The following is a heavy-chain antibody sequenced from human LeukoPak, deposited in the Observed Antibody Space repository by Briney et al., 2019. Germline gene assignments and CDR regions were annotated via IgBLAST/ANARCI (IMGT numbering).Heavy chain of an antibody. CDR3: ARGRRYSSSWYPMGYFDY. CDR1: GGSFSGYY. J-gene: IGHJ4*02. V-gene: IGHV4-34*01. Sequence: SETLSLTCAVYGGSFSGYYWSWIRQPPGKGLEWIGEINHSGSTNYNPSLKSRVTISVDTSKNQFSLKLSSVTAADTAVYYCARGRRYSSSWYPMGYFDYWGQGTLVTVSS. CDR2: INHSGST. D-gene: IGHD6-13*01.